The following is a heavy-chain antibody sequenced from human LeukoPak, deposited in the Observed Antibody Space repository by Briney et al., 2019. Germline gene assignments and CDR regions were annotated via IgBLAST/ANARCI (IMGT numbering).Heavy chain of an antibody. Sequence: KDGESLKISCKGSGYSFTNYWISWVRQMPGKGLEWMGRIDPSDSYTNYSPSFQGHVTISADKSISTAYLQWSSLKASDTAMYYCARHYRYYYDSSDYYYGASRAFDIWGQGTMVTVSS. D-gene: IGHD3-22*01. CDR2: IDPSDSYT. CDR1: GYSFTNYW. CDR3: ARHYRYYYDSSDYYYGASRAFDI. V-gene: IGHV5-10-1*01. J-gene: IGHJ3*02.